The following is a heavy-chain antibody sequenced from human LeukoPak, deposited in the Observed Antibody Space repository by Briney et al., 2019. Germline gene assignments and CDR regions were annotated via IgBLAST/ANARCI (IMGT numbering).Heavy chain of an antibody. CDR1: GGSFSGYY. Sequence: SDTLSLTCAVYGGSFSGYYWSWIRNPPGKGLEWVGEINHSGSTNYNPSLKSRVTISVDTSKSQFSLKLSSVTAADTAVYYCARQRLGYCSSTSCPSRYYYYGMDVWGQGTTVTVSS. CDR3: ARQRLGYCSSTSCPSRYYYYGMDV. J-gene: IGHJ6*02. D-gene: IGHD2-2*01. V-gene: IGHV4-34*01. CDR2: INHSGST.